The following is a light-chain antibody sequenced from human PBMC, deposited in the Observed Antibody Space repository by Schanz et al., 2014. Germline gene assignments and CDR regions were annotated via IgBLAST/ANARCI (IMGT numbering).Light chain of an antibody. V-gene: IGKV1-6*01. CDR2: AAS. Sequence: AIQMTQSPSSLSASVGDRVTITCRASQGIRNDLGWYQQKPGKAPKLLIYAASSLQSGVPSRFSGSGSGTDFTLTISSLQPEDFATYYCQQSYTSFWTFGQGSKVEIK. CDR3: QQSYTSFWT. J-gene: IGKJ1*01. CDR1: QGIRND.